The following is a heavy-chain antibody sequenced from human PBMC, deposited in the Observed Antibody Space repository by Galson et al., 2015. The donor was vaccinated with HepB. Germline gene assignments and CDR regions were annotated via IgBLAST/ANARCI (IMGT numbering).Heavy chain of an antibody. CDR1: GFSFTSRGVG. V-gene: IGHV2-70*04. J-gene: IGHJ4*02. D-gene: IGHD4-11*01. CDR2: IDWDDDK. Sequence: PALVKPTQTLTLTCSFSGFSFTSRGVGVAWIRQPPGKALEWLARIDWDDDKFYSTSLKTRLTISKDTSKNQVVLTMTNMDPVDTATYYCARTPYDYSNYDYWGQGTLVTVSS. CDR3: ARTPYDYSNYDY.